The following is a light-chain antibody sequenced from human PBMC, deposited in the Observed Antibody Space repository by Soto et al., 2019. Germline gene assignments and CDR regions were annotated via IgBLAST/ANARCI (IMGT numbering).Light chain of an antibody. V-gene: IGKV2-28*01. J-gene: IGKJ4*01. CDR2: MGS. CDR3: IQALQLPLT. CDR1: QSLLHSHGYTY. Sequence: DIVMTQSPVSLPVTPGEPASISCRSSQSLLHSHGYTYLDWYLQKPGQSPQLLIYMGSTRASGVRDRVSGSGSDTDFTLKISRVEAEDVEVYYCIQALQLPLTFGGGTKVEIK.